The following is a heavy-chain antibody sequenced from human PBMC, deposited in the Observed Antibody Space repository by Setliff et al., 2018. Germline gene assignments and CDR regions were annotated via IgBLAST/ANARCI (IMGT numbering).Heavy chain of an antibody. CDR1: GGSISSGNYY. J-gene: IGHJ4*02. Sequence: KPSETLSLTCRVSGGSISSGNYYWGLIRQPPGKGLEWVATIYYSGSTYSNPSLKSRLIISVDAPDNQFSVKLSSVTAADTAVYYCARGSEFYYGSGTIDSWGPGTLVTVSS. V-gene: IGHV4-39*01. CDR2: IYYSGST. D-gene: IGHD3-10*01. CDR3: ARGSEFYYGSGTIDS.